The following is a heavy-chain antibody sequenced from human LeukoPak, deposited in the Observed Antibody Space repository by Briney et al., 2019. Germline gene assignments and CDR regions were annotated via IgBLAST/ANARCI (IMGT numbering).Heavy chain of an antibody. CDR1: GYTFTSYD. J-gene: IGHJ5*02. V-gene: IGHV1-8*01. Sequence: GASVKVSCKASGYTFTSYDINWVRQATGQGLEWMGWMNPNSGNTGYAQKFQGRVTMTRNTSISTADMELRSLRSEDTAVYYCARVPVLLWFGDRRNWFDPWAQGTLVTVSS. CDR2: MNPNSGNT. D-gene: IGHD3-10*01. CDR3: ARVPVLLWFGDRRNWFDP.